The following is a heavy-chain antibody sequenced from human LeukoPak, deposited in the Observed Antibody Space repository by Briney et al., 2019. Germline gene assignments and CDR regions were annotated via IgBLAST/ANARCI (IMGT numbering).Heavy chain of an antibody. J-gene: IGHJ6*04. CDR3: AELGITMIGGV. Sequence: GGSLRLACAASGFTFSSYGMNWVRQAPGKGLEWVSYISSSGSTIYYADSVKGRFTISRDNAKNSLYLQMNSLRAEDTAVYYCAELGITMIGGVWGKGTTVTISS. V-gene: IGHV3-48*04. CDR2: ISSSGSTI. D-gene: IGHD3-10*02. CDR1: GFTFSSYG.